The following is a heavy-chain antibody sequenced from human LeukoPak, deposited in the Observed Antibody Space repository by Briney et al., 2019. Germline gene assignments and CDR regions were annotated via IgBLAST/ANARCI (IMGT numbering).Heavy chain of an antibody. J-gene: IGHJ4*02. V-gene: IGHV4-39*07. CDR3: ARSGSGYLRYYFDY. Sequence: SETLSLTFTGSCGSISSSSYYWGWIRQPPGKGLEWIGSMYSSGSTYYNPSLKSRVTISVDTSKNQFSLKLSSVTAADTAVYYCARSGSGYLRYYFDYWGQGTLVTVSS. CDR1: CGSISSSSYY. CDR2: MYSSGST. D-gene: IGHD5-12*01.